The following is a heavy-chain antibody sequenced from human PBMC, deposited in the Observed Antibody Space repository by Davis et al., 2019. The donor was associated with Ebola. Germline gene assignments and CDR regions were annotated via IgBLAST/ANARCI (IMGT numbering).Heavy chain of an antibody. CDR1: GYNFSKFW. CDR3: ARQESLYGSSDY. V-gene: IGHV5-51*01. Sequence: GESLKISCKGSGYNFSKFWIAWVRQMPGKGLEWMGIIYPGDSDTRYSPSFQGQVTISADKSISTAYLQWSSLKASDTAMYYCARQESLYGSSDYWGQGTLVTVSS. J-gene: IGHJ4*02. CDR2: IYPGDSDT. D-gene: IGHD2/OR15-2a*01.